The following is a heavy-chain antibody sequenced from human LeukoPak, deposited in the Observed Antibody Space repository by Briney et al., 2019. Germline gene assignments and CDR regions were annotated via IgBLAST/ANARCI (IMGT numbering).Heavy chain of an antibody. D-gene: IGHD2/OR15-2a*01. CDR1: GGSISSSSYY. V-gene: IGHV4-39*01. Sequence: SETLSLTCTVSGGSISSSSYYWGWIRQPPEKGLEWIGSIYYTGSTYYNPSLKSRVTISVDTSKNQFSLKLSSVTAADTAVYCCARHHTSFDYWGQGTLVTVSS. CDR3: ARHHTSFDY. CDR2: IYYTGST. J-gene: IGHJ4*02.